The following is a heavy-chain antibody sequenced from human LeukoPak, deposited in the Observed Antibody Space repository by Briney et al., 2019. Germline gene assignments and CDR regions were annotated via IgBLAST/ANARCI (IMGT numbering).Heavy chain of an antibody. Sequence: ASVKVSCKASGYTFTGSYMHWVRQAPGQGLEWMGWINPNSGGTNYAQKFQGRVTITRDTSISTAYMELSRLRSDDTAVYYCARDGGYDILTGYPQYNWFDPWGQGTLVTVSS. CDR2: INPNSGGT. J-gene: IGHJ5*02. CDR1: GYTFTGSY. V-gene: IGHV1-2*02. CDR3: ARDGGYDILTGYPQYNWFDP. D-gene: IGHD3-9*01.